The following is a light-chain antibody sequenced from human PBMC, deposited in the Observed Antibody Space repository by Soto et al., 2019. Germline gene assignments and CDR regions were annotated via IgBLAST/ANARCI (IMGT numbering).Light chain of an antibody. V-gene: IGLV2-14*01. J-gene: IGLJ1*01. CDR1: SSDVGGYNY. CDR3: SSYTSISIDYV. CDR2: EVS. Sequence: QSALTQPASVSGSPGQSITISRTGTSSDVGGYNYVSWYQQHPGKAPKLMIYEVSNRPSGVSNRFSGSKSGNTASLTISGLQAEDEADYYCSSYTSISIDYVFGTRTKLTVL.